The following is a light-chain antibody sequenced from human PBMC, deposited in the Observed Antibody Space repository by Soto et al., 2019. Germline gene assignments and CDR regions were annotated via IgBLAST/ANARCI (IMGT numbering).Light chain of an antibody. CDR3: QQFDTSPYT. Sequence: VLTQSPGTLSLSPGERATLSCRASQSVSRYLVWYQQKPGQAPRLLIYGASSRASGIPDRFSGSGSGTDFTLTINRLGPEDSAVCYCQQFDTSPYTFGQGTKLEIK. CDR1: QSVSRY. J-gene: IGKJ2*01. V-gene: IGKV3-20*01. CDR2: GAS.